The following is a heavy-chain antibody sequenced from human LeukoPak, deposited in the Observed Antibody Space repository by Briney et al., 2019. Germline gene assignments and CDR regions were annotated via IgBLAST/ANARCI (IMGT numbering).Heavy chain of an antibody. Sequence: ASVKVSCKASGYTFTSYGISWVRQAPGQGLERMGWISAYNGNTNYAQKLQGRVTMTTDTSTSTAYMELRRLRSDDTAVYYCARGDYDFWSGYQIYWGQGTLVTVSS. CDR1: GYTFTSYG. CDR3: ARGDYDFWSGYQIY. V-gene: IGHV1-18*01. J-gene: IGHJ4*02. CDR2: ISAYNGNT. D-gene: IGHD3-3*01.